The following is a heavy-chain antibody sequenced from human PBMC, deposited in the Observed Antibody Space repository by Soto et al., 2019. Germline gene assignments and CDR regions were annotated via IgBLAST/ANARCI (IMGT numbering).Heavy chain of an antibody. D-gene: IGHD1-26*01. CDR2: INAGNGNT. Sequence: ASVKVSCKASGYTFTSYAMHWVRQAPGQRLEWMGWINAGNGNTKYSQKFQGRVTITRDTSASTAYMELSSLRSEDTAVYYCAGDLGGMGASWTPDAFDIWGQGTMVTVSS. CDR1: GYTFTSYA. V-gene: IGHV1-3*01. CDR3: AGDLGGMGASWTPDAFDI. J-gene: IGHJ3*02.